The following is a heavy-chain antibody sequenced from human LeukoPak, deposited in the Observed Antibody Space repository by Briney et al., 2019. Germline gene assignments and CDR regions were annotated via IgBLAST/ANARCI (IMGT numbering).Heavy chain of an antibody. V-gene: IGHV4-31*03. J-gene: IGHJ4*02. CDR1: RGSINSGGYF. CDR2: IYYMGIT. CDR3: VRGVRDSIRYYHFEY. Sequence: PSQTLSLTCTVSRGSINSGGYFWNWIRQPPGKGLEWIEYIYYMGITYYNPSLKSRVTISVDPSKNQFSLKLTSVTVADTAVYYCVRGVRDSIRYYHFEYWGQGTLVTVSS. D-gene: IGHD3-3*02.